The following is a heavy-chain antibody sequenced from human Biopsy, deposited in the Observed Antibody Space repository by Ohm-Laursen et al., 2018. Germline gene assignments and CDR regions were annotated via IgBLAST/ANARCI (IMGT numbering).Heavy chain of an antibody. V-gene: IGHV1-24*01. CDR1: GYTLTALS. Sequence: ASVKASCKVSGYTLTALSMHWVRQAPGRGLEWMGGFAPENGKTIYAQKFQGRITMTEDTSTDTAYMELSSLRSEDTAVYYCAADINVWNVNYWGQGTQVTVS. CDR3: AADINVWNVNY. D-gene: IGHD1-1*01. CDR2: FAPENGKT. J-gene: IGHJ4*02.